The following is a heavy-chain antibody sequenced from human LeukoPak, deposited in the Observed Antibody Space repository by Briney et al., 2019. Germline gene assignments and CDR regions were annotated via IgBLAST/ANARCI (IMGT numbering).Heavy chain of an antibody. CDR3: AKDRALYGSGSYVDY. CDR2: ISYDGSNK. V-gene: IGHV3-30*18. D-gene: IGHD3-10*01. J-gene: IGHJ4*02. Sequence: GGSLRLSCAASGFTFCSYGMHWVRQAPGKGLEWVAVISYDGSNKYYADSVKGRFTISRDNSKNTLYLQMNSLRAEDTAVYYCAKDRALYGSGSYVDYWGQGTLVTVSS. CDR1: GFTFCSYG.